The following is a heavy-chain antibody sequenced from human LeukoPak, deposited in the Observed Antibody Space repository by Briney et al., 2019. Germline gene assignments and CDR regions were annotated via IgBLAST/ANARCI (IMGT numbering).Heavy chain of an antibody. V-gene: IGHV3-21*01. Sequence: GGSLRLSCAASRFTFRSYSLNWVRQAPGKGLEWVSSISSTSSYKSSAGSVKGRVTISGDNAKNSLYLRSSLRTAEGAVFYYCTRSTATGPFDYWGQGTPVTVSS. CDR2: ISSTSSYK. D-gene: IGHD6-25*01. CDR1: RFTFRSYS. CDR3: TRSTATGPFDY. J-gene: IGHJ4*02.